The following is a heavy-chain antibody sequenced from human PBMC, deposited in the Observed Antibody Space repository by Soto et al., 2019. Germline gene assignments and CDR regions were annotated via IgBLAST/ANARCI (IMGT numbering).Heavy chain of an antibody. CDR1: GYTFTSYD. V-gene: IGHV1-8*01. D-gene: IGHD3-22*01. Sequence: ASVKVSCKASGYTFTSYDINWVRQATGQGLEWMGWMNPNSGNTGYAQKFQGRVTMTRNTSISTAYMELSSLRSEDTAVYYCARGSSYYDSSGYYYVFDYWGQGTLVTVS. J-gene: IGHJ4*02. CDR3: ARGSSYYDSSGYYYVFDY. CDR2: MNPNSGNT.